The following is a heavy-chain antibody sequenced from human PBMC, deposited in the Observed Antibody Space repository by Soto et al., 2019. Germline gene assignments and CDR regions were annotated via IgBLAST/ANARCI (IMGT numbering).Heavy chain of an antibody. V-gene: IGHV1-69*01. CDR2: IIPIFGTA. CDR1: GGTFSSYA. Sequence: QVQLVQSGAEVKKPGSSVKVSCKASGGTFSSYAISWVRQAPGQGLEWMGGIIPIFGTANYAQKFQGRVTITADDSTSTAYMELSSLRSEDTAVYYCARARVEGSRAGTKVLVFDYWGQGTLVTVSS. D-gene: IGHD1-1*01. CDR3: ARARVEGSRAGTKVLVFDY. J-gene: IGHJ4*02.